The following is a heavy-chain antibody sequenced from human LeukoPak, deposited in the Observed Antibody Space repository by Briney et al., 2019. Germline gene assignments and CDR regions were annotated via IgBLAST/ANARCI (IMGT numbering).Heavy chain of an antibody. CDR2: INGGGDTT. Sequence: GGSLRLSSAASGFDLTTYAMTWVRQAPGKGLEWVSGINGGGDTTYYADSEKGRFTISRDNSRNTLYLQMNSLRVADTAVYFCARESFKSLAGYLDYWGQGSLVTVSS. CDR3: ARESFKSLAGYLDY. J-gene: IGHJ4*02. V-gene: IGHV3-23*01. D-gene: IGHD6-19*01. CDR1: GFDLTTYA.